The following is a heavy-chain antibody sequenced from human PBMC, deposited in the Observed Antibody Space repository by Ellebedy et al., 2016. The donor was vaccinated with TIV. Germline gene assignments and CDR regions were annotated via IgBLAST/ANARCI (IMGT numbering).Heavy chain of an antibody. D-gene: IGHD6-13*01. Sequence: SETLSPTXTVSGGSISDYYWSWIRQPPGKGLEWIGYIYYSGGTDYNPSLKSRLTISLDTSKNQFSLTLTSVTAADTAVYYCARREGYSSSPLGLWGQGTMVTVSS. CDR2: IYYSGGT. J-gene: IGHJ3*01. CDR3: ARREGYSSSPLGL. V-gene: IGHV4-59*01. CDR1: GGSISDYY.